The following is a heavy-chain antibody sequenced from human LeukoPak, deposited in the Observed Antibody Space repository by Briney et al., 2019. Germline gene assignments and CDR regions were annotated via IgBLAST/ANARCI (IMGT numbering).Heavy chain of an antibody. CDR1: EISLNNYW. CDR3: VRAMYSYFFDY. J-gene: IGHJ4*02. CDR2: INRDGRQQ. D-gene: IGHD3-10*02. V-gene: IGHV3-7*01. Sequence: GGSLRLSCEGSEISLNNYWMAWVRQGPGKGLEWVANINRDGRQQNFVDSVKGRFTISRDNARNSLYLQMNNLRDEDTAVYYCVRAMYSYFFDYWGQGTLVTVSS.